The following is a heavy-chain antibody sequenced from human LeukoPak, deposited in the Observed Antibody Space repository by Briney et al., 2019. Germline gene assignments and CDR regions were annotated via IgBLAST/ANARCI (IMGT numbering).Heavy chain of an antibody. Sequence: GGSLRFSCAASGFTVSSNYMSWVRQAPGKGLEWVSVIYSGGSTYYADSVKGRFTISRDNSKNTLYLQMNSLRAEDTAVYYCAKIPKGGYFDYWGQGTLVTVSS. J-gene: IGHJ4*02. CDR1: GFTVSSNY. D-gene: IGHD2-2*01. CDR3: AKIPKGGYFDY. CDR2: IYSGGST. V-gene: IGHV3-66*01.